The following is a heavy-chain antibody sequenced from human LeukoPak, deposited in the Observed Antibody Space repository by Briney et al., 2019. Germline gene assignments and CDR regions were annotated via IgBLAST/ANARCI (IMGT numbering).Heavy chain of an antibody. Sequence: SVKVSCKASGGTFSSYAISWVRQAPGQGLEWMGGIIPIFGTANYAQKFQGRVTITADESTSTAYMELSSPRSEDTAVYYCARGGSIQYSSSWYGMYNWFDPWGQGTLVTVSS. CDR2: IIPIFGTA. D-gene: IGHD6-13*01. CDR3: ARGGSIQYSSSWYGMYNWFDP. CDR1: GGTFSSYA. V-gene: IGHV1-69*13. J-gene: IGHJ5*02.